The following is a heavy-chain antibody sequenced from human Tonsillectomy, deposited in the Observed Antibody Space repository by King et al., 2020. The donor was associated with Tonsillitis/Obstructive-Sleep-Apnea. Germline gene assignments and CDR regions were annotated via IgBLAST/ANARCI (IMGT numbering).Heavy chain of an antibody. V-gene: IGHV4-39*01. D-gene: IGHD2-2*01. CDR1: IGSVSSSSYY. CDR2: IYYDGTT. Sequence: QLQESGPGLVKPSETLSLTCTVSIGSVSSSSYYWGWIRQPPGKGLEWIGSIYYDGTTYYNPPLQSRVTISVDTAKNQFSLLLKSVTAADTAIYYCARHALDTNYYYYMDVWGKGTTVTVSS. J-gene: IGHJ6*03. CDR3: ARHALDTNYYYYMDV.